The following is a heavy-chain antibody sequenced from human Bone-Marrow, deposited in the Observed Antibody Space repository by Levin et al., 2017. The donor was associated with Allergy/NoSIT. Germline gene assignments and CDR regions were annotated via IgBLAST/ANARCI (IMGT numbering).Heavy chain of an antibody. D-gene: IGHD3-22*01. CDR3: AKVIRGGYQTTNFDY. J-gene: IGHJ4*02. V-gene: IGHV3-23*01. CDR1: GFTFSNYA. Sequence: HSGGSLRLSCAASGFTFSNYAMSWVRQAPGKGLEWVSAMTAGGETHYADSVKGRFTVSRDNSKNTLFLQMSSLRAEDTAVYYCAKVIRGGYQTTNFDYWGQGTLVTVSS. CDR2: MTAGGET.